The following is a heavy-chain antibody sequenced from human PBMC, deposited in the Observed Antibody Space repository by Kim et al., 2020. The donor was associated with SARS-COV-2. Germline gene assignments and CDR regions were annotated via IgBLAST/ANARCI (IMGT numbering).Heavy chain of an antibody. D-gene: IGHD3-10*01. CDR2: ISYDGSNK. CDR3: AKGSRGWYYYYGMDV. V-gene: IGHV3-30*18. CDR1: GFTFSSYG. Sequence: GGSLRLSCAASGFTFSSYGMHWVRQAPGKGLEWVAVISYDGSNKYYADSVKGRFTIPRDNSKNTLYLQMNSLRAEDTAVYYCAKGSRGWYYYYGMDVWG. J-gene: IGHJ6*02.